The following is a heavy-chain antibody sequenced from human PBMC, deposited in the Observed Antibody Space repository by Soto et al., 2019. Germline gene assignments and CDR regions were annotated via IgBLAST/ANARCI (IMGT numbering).Heavy chain of an antibody. D-gene: IGHD5-12*01. CDR2: IYYSGST. J-gene: IGHJ4*02. V-gene: IGHV4-39*02. CDR3: ARERVATKKQYYFDY. Sequence: SETLSLTCTVSGGSISSSSYYWGWIRQPPGKGLEWIGSIYYSGSTYYNPSLKSRVTISVDTSKNQFSLKLSSVTAADTAVYYCARERVATKKQYYFDYWGQGTLVTVSS. CDR1: GGSISSSSYY.